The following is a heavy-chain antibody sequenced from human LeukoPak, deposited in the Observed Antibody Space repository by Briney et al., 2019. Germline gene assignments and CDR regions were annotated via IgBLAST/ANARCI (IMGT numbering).Heavy chain of an antibody. CDR1: GFTFSNYA. CDR3: AKKWGVGTTTLDYFDF. J-gene: IGHJ4*02. Sequence: GGSLRLSCAASGFTFSNYAMSWVRQAPGKGLERVSGISGSAGSTYYADSVKGRFTISRGNSKNTLYLQMNSLTDDDTAVYYCAKKWGVGTTTLDYFDFWGQGTLVTVSS. V-gene: IGHV3-23*01. CDR2: ISGSAGST. D-gene: IGHD1-26*01.